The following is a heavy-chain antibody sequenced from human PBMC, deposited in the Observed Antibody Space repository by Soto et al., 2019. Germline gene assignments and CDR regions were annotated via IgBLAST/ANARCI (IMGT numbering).Heavy chain of an antibody. CDR2: IGVSRGNT. V-gene: IGHV1-58*01. CDR3: AAEVYSGGDCCHFDY. J-gene: IGHJ4*01. Sequence: PVKGSHQNSGFTFCNSAVQWVGQARGQRLEWIGWIGVSRGNTNYAQTLQGRVTITRDMSTGTAYMEVRSLRSDDTAVYYCAAEVYSGGDCCHFDYWGQGSLVTVSS. CDR1: GFTFCNSA. D-gene: IGHD2-21*02.